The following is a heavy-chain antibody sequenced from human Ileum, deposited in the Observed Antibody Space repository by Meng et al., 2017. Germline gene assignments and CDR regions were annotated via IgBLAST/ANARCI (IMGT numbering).Heavy chain of an antibody. J-gene: IGHJ5*02. CDR3: ARDCSGGGCLDP. V-gene: IGHV1-69*10. CDR2: IIPILNAS. Sequence: QVPLVQSGAEEQYPGPSVTVSCKACGGAFSSSAIGWLRQAPGRGLEWMGGIIPILNASTYAQNFKGRVTLSADMATTTVYMALSSLTSDDTAVYFCARDCSGGGCLDPWGQGTLVTVSS. D-gene: IGHD2-15*01. CDR1: GGAFSSSA.